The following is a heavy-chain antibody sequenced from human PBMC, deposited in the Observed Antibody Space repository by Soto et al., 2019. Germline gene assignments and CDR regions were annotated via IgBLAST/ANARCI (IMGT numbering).Heavy chain of an antibody. J-gene: IGHJ4*02. D-gene: IGHD3-16*02. CDR1: GGSISSSSYY. V-gene: IGHV4-39*01. Sequence: QLQLQESGPGLVKPSETLSLTCTVSGGSISSSSYYWGWIRQPPGKGLEWIGSIYYSGSTYYNPSLKSRVTISVDTSKNQFSLKLSSVTAADTAVYYCAPFPYYDYVWGSYRYPPDYWGQGTLVTVSS. CDR2: IYYSGST. CDR3: APFPYYDYVWGSYRYPPDY.